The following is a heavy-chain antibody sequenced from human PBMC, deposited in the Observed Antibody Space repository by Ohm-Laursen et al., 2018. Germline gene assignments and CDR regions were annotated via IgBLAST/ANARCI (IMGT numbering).Heavy chain of an antibody. CDR3: ARGRQQWPDY. Sequence: SDTLSLTCTVSGDSISGRYWSWIRQPPGKGLEWIGYIYYSGSTNYNPSLKSRVTISVDTSKNQFSLKLSSVTAADTAVYYCARGRQQWPDYWGQGTLVTVSS. CDR2: IYYSGST. D-gene: IGHD6-19*01. J-gene: IGHJ4*02. CDR1: GDSISGRY. V-gene: IGHV4-59*11.